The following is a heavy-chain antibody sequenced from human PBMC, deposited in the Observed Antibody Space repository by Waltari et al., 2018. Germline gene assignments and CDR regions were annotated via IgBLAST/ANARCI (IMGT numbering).Heavy chain of an antibody. CDR1: EGSFSAFF. D-gene: IGHD2-15*01. CDR3: VRSHCIGDSCFRYFDS. V-gene: IGHV4-34*01. CDR2: INLCVKT. Sequence: VRLDQWGTELVEPWETLSLTCAVYEGSFSAFFWSWVRPAPGKGLEWIGEINLCVKTDYNPSLKSGLFMSVDPSKNQFSLMLRSVTAADTAVYYCVRSHCIGDSCFRYFDSWGQGTLVTVSS. J-gene: IGHJ4*02.